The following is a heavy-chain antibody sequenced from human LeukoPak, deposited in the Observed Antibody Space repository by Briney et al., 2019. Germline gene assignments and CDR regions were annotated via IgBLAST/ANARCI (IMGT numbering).Heavy chain of an antibody. D-gene: IGHD2-2*02. Sequence: SETLSLTCAVYGGSLNGYYWSWIRQPAGKGLEWIGRIYTSGSTNYNPSLKSRVTMSVDTSKNQFSLKLSSVTAADTAVYYCARSGQTVPAAIRAPYSYYYYRAVWGKGTTPTVSS. V-gene: IGHV4-59*10. CDR2: IYTSGST. CDR1: GGSLNGYY. J-gene: IGHJ6*03. CDR3: ARSGQTVPAAIRAPYSYYYYRAV.